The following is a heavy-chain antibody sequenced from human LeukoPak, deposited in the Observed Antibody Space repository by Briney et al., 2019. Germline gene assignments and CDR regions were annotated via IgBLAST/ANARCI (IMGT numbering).Heavy chain of an antibody. J-gene: IGHJ5*02. D-gene: IGHD3-3*01. Sequence: GASVKVSCKASGYTFTTYGFSWVRQAPGQGLEWMGRIIPIFGTANYAQKFQGRVTITTDESTSTAYMELSSLRSEDTAVYYCARDRDDFNLRNWFDPWGQGTLVTVSS. CDR2: IIPIFGTA. CDR1: GYTFTTYG. CDR3: ARDRDDFNLRNWFDP. V-gene: IGHV1-69*05.